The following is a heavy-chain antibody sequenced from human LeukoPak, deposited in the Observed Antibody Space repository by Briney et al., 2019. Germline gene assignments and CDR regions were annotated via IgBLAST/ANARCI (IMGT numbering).Heavy chain of an antibody. CDR1: GYTFTTYW. V-gene: IGHV5-51*01. CDR2: IYPGDSDT. D-gene: IGHD1-20*01. CDR3: ARSGITGTHFDY. J-gene: IGHJ4*02. Sequence: GDSLKISCKGSGYTFTTYWIGWVRQMPGKGLEWMGLIYPGDSDTRYSPSFQGQVTISADKSISTAYLRWSSLKASDTAMYYCARSGITGTHFDYWGQGTLVTVSS.